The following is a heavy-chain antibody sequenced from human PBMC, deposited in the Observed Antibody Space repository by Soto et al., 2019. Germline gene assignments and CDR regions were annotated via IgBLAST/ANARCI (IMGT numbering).Heavy chain of an antibody. V-gene: IGHV1-69*13. CDR2: IIPIFGTA. J-gene: IGHJ4*02. CDR3: ARVPYSSSSALEYYFDY. Sequence: SVKVSCKASGGTFSSYAISWVRQAPGQGLEWMGGIIPIFGTANYAQKFQGRVTITADESTSTAYMELSSLRSEDTAVYYCARVPYSSSSALEYYFDYWGQGTLVTVSS. D-gene: IGHD6-6*01. CDR1: GGTFSSYA.